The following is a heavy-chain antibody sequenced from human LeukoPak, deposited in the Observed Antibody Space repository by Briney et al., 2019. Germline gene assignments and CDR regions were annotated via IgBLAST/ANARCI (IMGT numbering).Heavy chain of an antibody. CDR2: ISFDGSYK. D-gene: IGHD1-26*01. V-gene: IGHV3-30*18. CDR3: AKDRTGGSSPLDN. Sequence: GGSLRLSCAASGFTFSSHGMHWARQAPGKGLEWVAVISFDGSYKYYADSVKGRFTISRDNSKNTLFMQMNSLSAEDTAVYYCAKDRTGGSSPLDNWGQGTLVTVSS. CDR1: GFTFSSHG. J-gene: IGHJ4*02.